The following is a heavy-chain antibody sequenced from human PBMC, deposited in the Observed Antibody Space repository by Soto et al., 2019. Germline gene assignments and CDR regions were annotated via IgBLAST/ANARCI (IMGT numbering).Heavy chain of an antibody. CDR2: ISSSSSYI. D-gene: IGHD5-18*01. Sequence: EVQLVESGGGLVKPGGSLRLSCAASGFTFSSYSMNWVRQAPGKGLEWVSSISSSSSYIYYADPVKGRFTISRDNAKNSLYLQMNSLRAEDTAVYYCAREGLGYSYGYDYWGQGTLVTVSS. J-gene: IGHJ4*02. V-gene: IGHV3-21*01. CDR1: GFTFSSYS. CDR3: AREGLGYSYGYDY.